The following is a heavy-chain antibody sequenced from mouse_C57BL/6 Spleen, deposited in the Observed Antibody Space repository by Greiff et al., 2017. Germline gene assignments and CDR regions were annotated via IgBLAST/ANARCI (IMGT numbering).Heavy chain of an antibody. CDR2: IDPENGDT. V-gene: IGHV14-4*01. D-gene: IGHD1-1*01. CDR1: GFNIKDDY. Sequence: EVQLQQSGAELVRPGASVKLSCTASGFNIKDDYMHWVKQRPEQGLEWIGWIDPENGDTEYASKFQGKATITADTSSNTAYLQLSSLTSEDTAVYYCTTGKVGDYWGQGTSVTVSS. CDR3: TTGKVGDY. J-gene: IGHJ4*01.